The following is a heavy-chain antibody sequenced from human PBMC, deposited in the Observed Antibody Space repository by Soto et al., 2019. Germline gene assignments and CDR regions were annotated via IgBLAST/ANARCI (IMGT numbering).Heavy chain of an antibody. J-gene: IGHJ5*02. CDR2: IRSKAYGGTT. V-gene: IGHV3-49*03. Sequence: PGGSLRLSCTASGFTFGDYAMSWFRQAPGKGLGWVGFIRSKAYGGTTEYAASVKGRFTISRDDSKSIAYLQMNSLKTEDTAVYYCTRTDELPSGRPNWFDPWGQGTLVTVSA. CDR1: GFTFGDYA. D-gene: IGHD1-1*01. CDR3: TRTDELPSGRPNWFDP.